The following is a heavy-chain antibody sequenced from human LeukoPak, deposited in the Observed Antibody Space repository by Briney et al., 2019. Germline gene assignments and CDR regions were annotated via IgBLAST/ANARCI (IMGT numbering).Heavy chain of an antibody. J-gene: IGHJ4*02. CDR3: ARLSGYYTSYYFDY. D-gene: IGHD3-3*01. Sequence: GGSLRLSCAVSGFTFISFATSWVRQAPGKGLEWVSTISGSGVGTYYADSVKGRFTISRDNSKNTLYLQMNSLRAEDTAVYYCARLSGYYTSYYFDYWGQGTLVTVSS. CDR2: ISGSGVGT. V-gene: IGHV3-23*01. CDR1: GFTFISFA.